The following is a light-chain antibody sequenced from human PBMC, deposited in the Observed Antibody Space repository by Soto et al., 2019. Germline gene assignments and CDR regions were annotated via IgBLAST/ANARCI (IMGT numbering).Light chain of an antibody. CDR3: QQYNNWPRT. Sequence: EIVMTQSPASLSVSPGERATLSCRASQSVSSNLAWYQQKPGQAPRLLIYGASTGATGVPARFSGSGSGTDFTLTISSLQSEGFAVYYCQQYNNWPRTFGQGTKVEIK. CDR1: QSVSSN. V-gene: IGKV3-15*01. CDR2: GAS. J-gene: IGKJ1*01.